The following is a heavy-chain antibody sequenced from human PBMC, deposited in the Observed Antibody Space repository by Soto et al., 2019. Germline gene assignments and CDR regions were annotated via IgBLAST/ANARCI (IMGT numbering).Heavy chain of an antibody. CDR3: ARDRSYNWNQGLLYY. Sequence: GSLRLSCAASGFTFSSYSMNWVRQAPGKGLEWVSSISSSSSYIYYADSVKGRFTISRDNAKNSLYLQMNSLRAEDTAVYYCARDRSYNWNQGLLYYWGQGTLVTVSS. D-gene: IGHD1-20*01. J-gene: IGHJ4*02. V-gene: IGHV3-21*01. CDR1: GFTFSSYS. CDR2: ISSSSSYI.